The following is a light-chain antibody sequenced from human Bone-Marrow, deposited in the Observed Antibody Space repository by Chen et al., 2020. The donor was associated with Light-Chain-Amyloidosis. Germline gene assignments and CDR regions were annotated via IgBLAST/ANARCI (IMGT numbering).Light chain of an antibody. CDR2: DDS. CDR3: QVWDRSSDRPV. Sequence: SYVLTQPSSVSVAPGQTATIACGGNNIGSTSVQWYQQTPGQAPLLVVYDDSDRPSGIPERLSGSNSGTTATLTISRVEAGDETDYYCQVWDRSSDRPVFGGGTKLTVL. J-gene: IGLJ3*02. CDR1: NIGSTS. V-gene: IGLV3-21*02.